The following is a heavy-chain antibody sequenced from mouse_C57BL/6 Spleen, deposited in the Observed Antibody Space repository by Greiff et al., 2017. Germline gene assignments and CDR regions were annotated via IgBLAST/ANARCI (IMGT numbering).Heavy chain of an antibody. Sequence: EVKLVESGGGLVKPGGSLKLSCAASGFTFSSYAMSWVRQTPETRLEWVATISDGGSYTYYPDNVKGRFTISRDNAKNNLYLQMSHLKSEDTAMYYCARVGYYGNYNYAMDYWGQGTSVTVSS. CDR3: ARVGYYGNYNYAMDY. CDR2: ISDGGSYT. CDR1: GFTFSSYA. D-gene: IGHD2-1*01. J-gene: IGHJ4*01. V-gene: IGHV5-4*03.